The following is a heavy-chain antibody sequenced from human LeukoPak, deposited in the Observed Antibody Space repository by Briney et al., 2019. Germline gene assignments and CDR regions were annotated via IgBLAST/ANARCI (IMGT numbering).Heavy chain of an antibody. D-gene: IGHD4-11*01. V-gene: IGHV3-48*01. CDR1: GFTFSAYS. CDR3: ARDQAYSFDY. Sequence: GGSLTLSCAAYGFTFSAYSMNWVRQAPEKGREWVSYIGSCSSPIYYADSVKGRFTISRDNAKNSLYLQMDSLRAEDTAVYYCARDQAYSFDYWGQGTLVTVSS. J-gene: IGHJ4*02. CDR2: IGSCSSPI.